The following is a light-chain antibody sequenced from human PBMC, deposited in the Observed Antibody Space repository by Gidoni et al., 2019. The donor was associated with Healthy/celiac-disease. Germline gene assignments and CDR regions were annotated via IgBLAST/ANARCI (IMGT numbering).Light chain of an antibody. CDR1: QSLLHSNGYNY. CDR2: LGS. CDR3: MQALQTPRT. J-gene: IGKJ4*01. Sequence: DIVMTQSPLSLPVTPGEPASISCRSSQSLLHSNGYNYLDWYLQKSGQSPQLLIYLGSNRASGVPDRFSGSGSGTDFTLKISRVEAEDVGVYYCMQALQTPRTFGGXTKVEIK. V-gene: IGKV2-28*01.